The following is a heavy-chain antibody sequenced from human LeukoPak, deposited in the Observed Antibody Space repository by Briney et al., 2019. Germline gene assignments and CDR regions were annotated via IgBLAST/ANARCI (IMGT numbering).Heavy chain of an antibody. Sequence: GGSLRPSCAASGLTFSSYSMNWVRQAPGKGLEWVSYISSSSSTIDYADSVKGRFTISRDNAKNSLYLQMNSLRAEDTAVYYCARDLLPPATVAATGDAFDIWGQGTMVTVSS. D-gene: IGHD6-19*01. V-gene: IGHV3-48*01. CDR3: ARDLLPPATVAATGDAFDI. CDR2: ISSSSSTI. CDR1: GLTFSSYS. J-gene: IGHJ3*02.